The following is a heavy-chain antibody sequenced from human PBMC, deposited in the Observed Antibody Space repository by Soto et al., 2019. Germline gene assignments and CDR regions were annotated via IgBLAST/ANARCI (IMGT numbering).Heavy chain of an antibody. Sequence: GGSLRLSCAASGFTFSSYAMSWVRQAPGKGLEWVSAISGSGGSTYYADSVKGRFTISRDNSKNTLYLQMNSLRAEDTAVYYCAKALGYCSGGSCYSLLSYGMDVWGQGTTVTVSS. V-gene: IGHV3-23*01. CDR2: ISGSGGST. CDR3: AKALGYCSGGSCYSLLSYGMDV. CDR1: GFTFSSYA. J-gene: IGHJ6*02. D-gene: IGHD2-15*01.